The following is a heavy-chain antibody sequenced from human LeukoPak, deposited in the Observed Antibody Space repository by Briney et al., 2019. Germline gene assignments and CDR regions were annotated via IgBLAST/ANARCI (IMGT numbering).Heavy chain of an antibody. V-gene: IGHV4-34*01. Sequence: SETLSLTCAVYGGSFSGDYWSWIRQPPGKGLEWIGEINHSGSANYNPSLKSRVTISVDTSKNQFSLKLSSVTAADTAVYYCARVGRIVGATPDAFDIWGQGTMVTVSS. CDR1: GGSFSGDY. J-gene: IGHJ3*02. D-gene: IGHD1-26*01. CDR3: ARVGRIVGATPDAFDI. CDR2: INHSGSA.